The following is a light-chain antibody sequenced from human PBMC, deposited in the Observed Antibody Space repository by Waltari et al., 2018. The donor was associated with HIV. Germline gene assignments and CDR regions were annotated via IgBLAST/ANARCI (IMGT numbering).Light chain of an antibody. CDR1: SSDIGGYDF. V-gene: IGLV2-8*01. CDR3: QSYDRSLSASVV. J-gene: IGLJ2*01. Sequence: QSALTQPPSASGSPGQSVTISCTGSSSDIGGYDFVSWFQQHPGKAPKLVIYEVYKRPSGVPDRFSGSKSGTSASLAITGLQAEDEADYFCQSYDRSLSASVVFGGGTKLTVL. CDR2: EVY.